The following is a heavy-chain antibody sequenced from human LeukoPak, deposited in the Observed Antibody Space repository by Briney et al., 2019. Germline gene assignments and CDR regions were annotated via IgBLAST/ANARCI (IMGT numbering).Heavy chain of an antibody. CDR3: AKGYYYDSSGYYCPFDY. D-gene: IGHD3-22*01. V-gene: IGHV3-23*01. CDR2: ISGSGGST. CDR1: GFTFSSYA. Sequence: GGSLRLSCAASGFTFSSYAMSWVRQAPGKGLEWVSAISGSGGSTYYADSVKGRFTISRDNSENTLYLQMNSLSAEDTAVYYCAKGYYYDSSGYYCPFDYWGQGTLVAVSS. J-gene: IGHJ4*02.